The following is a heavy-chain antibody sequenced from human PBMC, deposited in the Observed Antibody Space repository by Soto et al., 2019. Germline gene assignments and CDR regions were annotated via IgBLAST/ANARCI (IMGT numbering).Heavy chain of an antibody. D-gene: IGHD3-3*01. CDR1: GFTFSSYG. Sequence: PGGSLRLSCAASGFTFSSYGMHWVRQAPGKGLEWVAVIWYDGSNKYYADSVKGRFTISRDNSKNTLYPQMNSLRAEDTAVYYCARDRGTIFGVVPEAFDIWGQGTMVTVSS. V-gene: IGHV3-33*01. CDR2: IWYDGSNK. J-gene: IGHJ3*02. CDR3: ARDRGTIFGVVPEAFDI.